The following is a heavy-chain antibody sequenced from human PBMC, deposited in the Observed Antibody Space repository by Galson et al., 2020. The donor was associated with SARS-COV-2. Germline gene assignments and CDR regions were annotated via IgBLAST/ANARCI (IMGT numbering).Heavy chain of an antibody. CDR3: ATEYHDYSSGTRDWLDP. J-gene: IGHJ5*02. D-gene: IGHD3-16*01. V-gene: IGHV4-39*07. CDR2: INQSGNT. Sequence: SETLTLSCTVSGYSISTSSYFWAWIRQPPGKGLEWVGSINQSGNTYYNPSLMSRVTISVNTTNNHFSLKVSAVTAADTAVYYLATEYHDYSSGTRDWLDPWGQGTLVTVPS. CDR1: GYSISTSSYF.